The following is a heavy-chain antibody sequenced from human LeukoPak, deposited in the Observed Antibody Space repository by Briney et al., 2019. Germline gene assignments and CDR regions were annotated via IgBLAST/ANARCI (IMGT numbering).Heavy chain of an antibody. CDR3: ARGIAVAGTDAFDI. CDR1: GGSISSGGYY. Sequence: SQTLSLTCTVSGGSISSGGYYWSWIRQHQGKGLEWIGYIYYSGSTYYNPSLKSRVTISVDTSKNQFSLKLSSVTAADTAVYYCARGIAVAGTDAFDIWGQGTMVTVSS. D-gene: IGHD6-19*01. V-gene: IGHV4-31*03. J-gene: IGHJ3*02. CDR2: IYYSGST.